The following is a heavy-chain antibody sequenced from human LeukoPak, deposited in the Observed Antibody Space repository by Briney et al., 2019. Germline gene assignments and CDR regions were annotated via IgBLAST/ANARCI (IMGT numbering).Heavy chain of an antibody. CDR3: ARDKRGGSWDP. D-gene: IGHD3-10*01. J-gene: IGHJ5*02. V-gene: IGHV1-2*02. Sequence: ASVKVSCKASGYTFTSYGISWVRQAPGQGLEWMGWINPNSGGTNYAQKFQGRVTMTRDTSISTAYMELSRLRSDDTAVYYCARDKRGGSWDPWGQGTLVTVSS. CDR2: INPNSGGT. CDR1: GYTFTSYG.